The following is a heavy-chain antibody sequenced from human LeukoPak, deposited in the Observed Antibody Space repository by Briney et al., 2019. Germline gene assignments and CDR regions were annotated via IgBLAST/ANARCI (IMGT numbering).Heavy chain of an antibody. Sequence: ASVKVSCKASGYIFTGYYMHWVRQAPGQGLEWMGWINPNSGGTNYAQKFQGRVTMTRDTSISTAYMELSRLRSDDTAVYYCARGGIVGALNWFDPWGQGTLVTVSS. J-gene: IGHJ5*02. CDR1: GYIFTGYY. D-gene: IGHD1-26*01. V-gene: IGHV1-2*02. CDR2: INPNSGGT. CDR3: ARGGIVGALNWFDP.